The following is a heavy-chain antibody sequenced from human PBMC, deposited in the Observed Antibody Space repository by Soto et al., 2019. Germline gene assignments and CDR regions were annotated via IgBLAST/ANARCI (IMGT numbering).Heavy chain of an antibody. D-gene: IGHD1-26*01. CDR3: ARREIQGPIDY. CDR2: IYYSGTT. J-gene: IGHJ4*02. Sequence: QVQLQESGPGLVKPSDTLSLTCAVSGYSISSSNWWGWIRQPPGKGLEWIGYIYYSGTTYYNPSLKTRVTLPVDTSNTQFSLQLTSVTAVDTAVYYCARREIQGPIDYWGQGTLVTVSS. V-gene: IGHV4-28*01. CDR1: GYSISSSNW.